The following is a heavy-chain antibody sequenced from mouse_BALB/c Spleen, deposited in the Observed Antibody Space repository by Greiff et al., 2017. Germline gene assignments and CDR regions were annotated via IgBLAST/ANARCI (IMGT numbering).Heavy chain of an antibody. CDR2: ISDGGSYT. D-gene: IGHD3-1*01. J-gene: IGHJ2*01. V-gene: IGHV5-4*02. CDR3: ARAKKQLGLRESSYYFDY. CDR1: GFTFSDYY. Sequence: EVHLVESGGGLVKPGGSLKLSCAASGFTFSDYYMHWVRQTPEKRLEWVATISDGGSYTYYPDSVKGRFTITRDNAKNNLYLQMSSLKSEDTAMYYCARAKKQLGLRESSYYFDYWGQGTTLTVSS.